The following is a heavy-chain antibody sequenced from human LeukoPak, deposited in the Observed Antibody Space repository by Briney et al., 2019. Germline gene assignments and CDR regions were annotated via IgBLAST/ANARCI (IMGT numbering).Heavy chain of an antibody. CDR1: GYTFGSYG. Sequence: ASVKVSCKASGYTFGSYGISWVRQAPGQGLVWMGWISAYNGNIIYAQKLQGRVTMTTDTYTSTAYMELRSLRSDDTAVYYCARGEYQVEGYYYYMDVWGKGTTVTVSS. D-gene: IGHD2-2*01. CDR2: ISAYNGNI. CDR3: ARGEYQVEGYYYYMDV. J-gene: IGHJ6*03. V-gene: IGHV1-18*01.